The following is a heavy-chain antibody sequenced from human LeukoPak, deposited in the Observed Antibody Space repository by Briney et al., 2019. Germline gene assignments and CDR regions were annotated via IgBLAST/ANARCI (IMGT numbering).Heavy chain of an antibody. CDR1: GFTLSNAW. D-gene: IGHD3-10*01. V-gene: IGHV3-15*01. Sequence: PVGSLRLSCAASGFTLSNAWMSWVRQAPGKGLEWVGRINSKTDGGTTDYAAPVKGRFTISRDDSKNTLYLQMNSLKTEDTAVYYCWGSGSPNFDYWGQGTLVTVSS. CDR2: INSKTDGGTT. J-gene: IGHJ4*02. CDR3: WGSGSPNFDY.